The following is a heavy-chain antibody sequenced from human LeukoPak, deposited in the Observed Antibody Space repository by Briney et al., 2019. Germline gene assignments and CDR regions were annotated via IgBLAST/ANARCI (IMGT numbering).Heavy chain of an antibody. D-gene: IGHD6-19*01. CDR3: AGGSGWLTEY. Sequence: GGSLRLSCAASGFTFSNFWMNWFRQAPGKGLEWVANIKQDGSEKYYVDSVKGRFTISRDSAKNSLYLQMNSLRAEDTAVYYCAGGSGWLTEYWGQGTLVTVSS. V-gene: IGHV3-7*01. CDR2: IKQDGSEK. CDR1: GFTFSNFW. J-gene: IGHJ4*02.